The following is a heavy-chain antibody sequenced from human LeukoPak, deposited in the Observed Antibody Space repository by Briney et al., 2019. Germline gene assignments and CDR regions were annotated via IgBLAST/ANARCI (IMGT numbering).Heavy chain of an antibody. CDR3: ARHVQDLGIKV. CDR2: IYRRGST. V-gene: IGHV4-39*01. CDR1: GASISSSDSY. J-gene: IGHJ6*02. Sequence: SETLSLTCTVSGASISSSDSYWSWIRQPPGKGLEWIGSIYRRGSTSYNPSLKSRVAVSEDMSKNHFSLRLSSVTAADTAVYYCARHVQDLGIKVWGQGTTVTVSS.